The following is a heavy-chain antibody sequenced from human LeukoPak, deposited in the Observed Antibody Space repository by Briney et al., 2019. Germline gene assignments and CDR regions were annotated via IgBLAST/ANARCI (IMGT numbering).Heavy chain of an antibody. CDR2: INTNTGNP. CDR3: ARTGDYYASSGYPNFDY. CDR1: GYTFTSYA. V-gene: IGHV7-4-1*02. J-gene: IGHJ4*02. D-gene: IGHD3-22*01. Sequence: ASVKVSCKASGYTFTSYAMNWVRRAPGQGLEWMGWINTNTGNPTYAQGFTGRFVFSLDTSVSTAYLQISSLKAEDTAVYYCARTGDYYASSGYPNFDYWGQGTLVTVSS.